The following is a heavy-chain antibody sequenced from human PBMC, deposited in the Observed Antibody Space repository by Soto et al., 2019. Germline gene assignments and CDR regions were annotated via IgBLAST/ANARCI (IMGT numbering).Heavy chain of an antibody. CDR1: GYTFTSYG. D-gene: IGHD2-2*01. V-gene: IGHV1-18*01. CDR2: ISPYNGNT. Sequence: GASVKVSCKASGYTFTSYGISWVRQAPGQGLEWMGWISPYNGNTNYVQKLQGRVTMTTDTSTSTAYMELRSLRSDDTAVYYCARDLGYCSSTSCYEGDYWGQGTLVTVSS. CDR3: ARDLGYCSSTSCYEGDY. J-gene: IGHJ4*02.